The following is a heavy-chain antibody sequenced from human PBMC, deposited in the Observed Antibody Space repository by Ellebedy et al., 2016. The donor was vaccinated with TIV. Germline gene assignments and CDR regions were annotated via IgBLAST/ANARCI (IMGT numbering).Heavy chain of an antibody. J-gene: IGHJ4*02. D-gene: IGHD1/OR15-1a*01. CDR3: ARENWYNDY. Sequence: GESLKISCAASGFTFTTFWMSWVRQAPGKGLEWVGNINKDGSDKCYGDSVKGRFTISRENAKNSVYLQMNSLRAEDTAVYYCARENWYNDYWGQGTLVTVSS. CDR2: INKDGSDK. V-gene: IGHV3-7*04. CDR1: GFTFTTFW.